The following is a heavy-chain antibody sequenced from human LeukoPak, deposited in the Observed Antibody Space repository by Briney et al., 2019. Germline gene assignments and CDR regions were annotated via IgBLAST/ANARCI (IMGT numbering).Heavy chain of an antibody. CDR1: GGSISSGGYY. Sequence: PSQTLSLTCTVSGGSISSGGYYWSWIRQPPGKGLEWIGYIYHSGSTYYNPSLKSRVTISVDRSKNQFSLNLSSVTAADTAVYYCARDRGYSYGLDYWGQGRLVTVSS. CDR3: ARDRGYSYGLDY. CDR2: IYHSGST. V-gene: IGHV4-30-2*01. J-gene: IGHJ4*02. D-gene: IGHD5-12*01.